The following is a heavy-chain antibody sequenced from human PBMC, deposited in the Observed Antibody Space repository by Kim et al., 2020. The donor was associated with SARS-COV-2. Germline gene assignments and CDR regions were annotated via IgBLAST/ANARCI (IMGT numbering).Heavy chain of an antibody. Sequence: SETLSLTCAVYGGSFSGYYWSWIRQPPGKGLEWIGEINHSGSTNYNPSLKSRVTISVDTSKNQFSLKLSSVTAADTAVYYCARGVITFGGPPSLSYQYYFDYWGQGTLVTVSS. CDR3: ARGVITFGGPPSLSYQYYFDY. D-gene: IGHD3-16*01. CDR1: GGSFSGYY. CDR2: INHSGST. V-gene: IGHV4-34*01. J-gene: IGHJ4*02.